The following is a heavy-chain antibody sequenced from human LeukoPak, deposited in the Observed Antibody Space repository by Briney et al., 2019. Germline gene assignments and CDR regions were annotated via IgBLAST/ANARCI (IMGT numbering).Heavy chain of an antibody. Sequence: ASVKVSCKVSGYTLTELSMHWVRQAPGKGLEWMGSFDPKDGETIYAQKFQGRVTMTEDTSTDTAYMELSSLRSEDTAVYYCARGIYDSSGSWFDPWGQGTLVTVSS. CDR3: ARGIYDSSGSWFDP. V-gene: IGHV1-24*01. CDR1: GYTLTELS. D-gene: IGHD3-22*01. CDR2: FDPKDGET. J-gene: IGHJ5*02.